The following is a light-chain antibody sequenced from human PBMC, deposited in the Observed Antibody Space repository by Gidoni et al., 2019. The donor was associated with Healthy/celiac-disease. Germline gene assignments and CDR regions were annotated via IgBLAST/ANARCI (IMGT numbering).Light chain of an antibody. Sequence: DIQMTQSPSSLSASVGDRVTITCQASQDISNYLNWYQQKPGKAPKLLIYDASNLETGVPSRFSRRGSGTDFTFTISSLQPEDIETYYCQQYDNLPPVLTFGGGTKVEIK. J-gene: IGKJ4*01. CDR2: DAS. CDR1: QDISNY. CDR3: QQYDNLPPVLT. V-gene: IGKV1-33*01.